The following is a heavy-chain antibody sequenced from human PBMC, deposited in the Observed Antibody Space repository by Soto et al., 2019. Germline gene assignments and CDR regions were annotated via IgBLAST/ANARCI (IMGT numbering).Heavy chain of an antibody. Sequence: QVQLQESGPGLVKPSQTLSLTCTVSGVSISSGGSYWSWIRQHPGKGLEWIGYIYYSGSTYYNPSLKSRVTISVDTSKNQFTLKLSSVTAADTAVYYCARYPLPFNSGYDGRLDYWGQGTLVTVSS. CDR3: ARYPLPFNSGYDGRLDY. D-gene: IGHD5-12*01. CDR2: IYYSGST. J-gene: IGHJ4*02. CDR1: GVSISSGGSY. V-gene: IGHV4-31*03.